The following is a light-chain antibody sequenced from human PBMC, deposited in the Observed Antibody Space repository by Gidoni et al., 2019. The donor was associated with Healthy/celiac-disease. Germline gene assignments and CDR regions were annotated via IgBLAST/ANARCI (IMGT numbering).Light chain of an antibody. CDR3: QQSYSTPLT. Sequence: DMQMNQSPSSLSESVGDIVPITCRASQSISSYLNWYQQKPGKAPKLLIYDASSLQSGVPSRFSGSGSGTDFTLTISSLQPEDFATYYCQQSYSTPLTFGPGTKVDIK. J-gene: IGKJ3*01. V-gene: IGKV1-39*01. CDR2: DAS. CDR1: QSISSY.